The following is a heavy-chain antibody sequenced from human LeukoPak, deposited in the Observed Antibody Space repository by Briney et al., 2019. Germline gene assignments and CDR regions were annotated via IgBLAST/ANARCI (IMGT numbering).Heavy chain of an antibody. Sequence: RASVKVSCKALGYTFTDHYFHWLRQAPGQGLEWMGWIHPGRGDTNYAQKSQGRVSLTRDTSISTAYMELSRLTSDDTAVYYCARDHNWGPDYWGQGTLVSVSS. CDR1: GYTFTDHY. J-gene: IGHJ4*02. CDR2: IHPGRGDT. V-gene: IGHV1-2*02. CDR3: ARDHNWGPDY. D-gene: IGHD7-27*01.